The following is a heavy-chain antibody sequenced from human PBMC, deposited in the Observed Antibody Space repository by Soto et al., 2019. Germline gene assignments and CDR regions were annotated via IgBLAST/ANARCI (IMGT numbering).Heavy chain of an antibody. V-gene: IGHV4-30-4*01. CDR2: IYYSGST. CDR1: DGSISIGDYY. CDR3: ARETYIVVVPDAHNWFDP. D-gene: IGHD2-2*01. Sequence: SETLSVTCTVSDGSISIGDYYWSWIRQPPGKALEWIGYIYYSGSTYYNPSLKSRVTISVDTSKNQFSLKLSSVTAADTAVYYCARETYIVVVPDAHNWFDPWGQGTMVTVSS. J-gene: IGHJ5*02.